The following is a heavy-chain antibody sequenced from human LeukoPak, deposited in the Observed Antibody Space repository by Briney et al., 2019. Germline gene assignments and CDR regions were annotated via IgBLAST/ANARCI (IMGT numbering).Heavy chain of an antibody. CDR1: GFTFSSFA. D-gene: IGHD3-10*01. CDR2: ISYVGSNK. J-gene: IGHJ4*02. CDR3: ARDRASRSPAGFDY. V-gene: IGHV3-30*04. Sequence: GGSLRLSCAASGFTFSSFAMHWVRQAPGKGLEWVAVISYVGSNKYYADSVKGRFTISRDNSKNTLYLQMNSLRAEDTAVFYCARDRASRSPAGFDYWGQGTLVIVSS.